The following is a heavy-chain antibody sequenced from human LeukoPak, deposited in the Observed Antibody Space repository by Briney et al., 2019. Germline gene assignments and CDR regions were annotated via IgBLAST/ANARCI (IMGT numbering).Heavy chain of an antibody. D-gene: IGHD6-13*01. J-gene: IGHJ4*02. V-gene: IGHV1-2*02. CDR2: INPNSGGT. CDR3: ARDQGIAASYDY. CDR1: GYTFTGYY. Sequence: ASVKVSCKASGYTFTGYYMHWVRQAPGQGLEWMGWINPNSGGTNYAQKFQGRVTMTRDTSISTAYMELSRLRSDDTAVYYCARDQGIAASYDYWGQGTLVTVPS.